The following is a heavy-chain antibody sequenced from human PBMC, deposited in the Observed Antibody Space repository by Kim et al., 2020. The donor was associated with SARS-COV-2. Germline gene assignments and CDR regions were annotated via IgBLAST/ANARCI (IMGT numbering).Heavy chain of an antibody. J-gene: IGHJ3*02. CDR3: ARGRNWVGAFDI. V-gene: IGHV1-2*02. D-gene: IGHD7-27*01. Sequence: NYAQKVQGRVTMTRETSISTAYMELSRLRSDDTAVYYCARGRNWVGAFDIWGQGTMVTVSS.